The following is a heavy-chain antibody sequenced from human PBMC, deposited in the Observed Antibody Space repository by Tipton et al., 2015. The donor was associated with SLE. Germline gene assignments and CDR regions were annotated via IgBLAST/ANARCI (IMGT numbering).Heavy chain of an antibody. CDR1: GFTFSSYT. Sequence: SLRLSCAASGFTFSSYTMHWVRQAPGKGLDWVAVISHDGSNGNYADSVKGRFTVSRDNSKNTLYLQMNSLRAEDTAVYYCARAPPTITMIIRVVPHFDYWGQGTLVTVSS. CDR3: ARAPPTITMIIRVVPHFDY. V-gene: IGHV3-30*04. D-gene: IGHD3-22*01. CDR2: ISHDGSNG. J-gene: IGHJ4*02.